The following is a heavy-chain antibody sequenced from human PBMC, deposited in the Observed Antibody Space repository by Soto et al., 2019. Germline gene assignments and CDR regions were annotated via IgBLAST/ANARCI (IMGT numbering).Heavy chain of an antibody. CDR3: ARDRAYHYYGMDV. J-gene: IGHJ6*02. V-gene: IGHV3-33*01. CDR2: IWYDGSYH. CDR1: GFTFNKYG. Sequence: QVQLVDSGGGVVQPGRSLRLSCAASGFTFNKYGMHWVRQAPDKGLEWVAVIWYDGSYHSYADSVKGRFSISRDNSKNTMYLQMNSLRAEDTAVYYCARDRAYHYYGMDVWGQGTTVTVSS.